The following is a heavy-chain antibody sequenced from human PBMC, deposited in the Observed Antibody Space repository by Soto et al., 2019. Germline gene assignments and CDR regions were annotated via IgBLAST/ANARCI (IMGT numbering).Heavy chain of an antibody. J-gene: IGHJ3*02. CDR2: IYYSGST. Sequence: KTSETLSLTCTVSGGSISSYYWSWIRQPPGKGLEWIGYIYYSGSTNYNPSPKSRVTISVDTSKNQFSLKLSSVTAADTAVYYCARKSDPAIAAAGPDHAFDIWGQGTMVTVSS. CDR3: ARKSDPAIAAAGPDHAFDI. V-gene: IGHV4-59*01. D-gene: IGHD6-13*01. CDR1: GGSISSYY.